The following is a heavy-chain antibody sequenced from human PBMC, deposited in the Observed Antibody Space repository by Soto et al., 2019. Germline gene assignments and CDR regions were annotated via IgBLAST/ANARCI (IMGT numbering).Heavy chain of an antibody. CDR1: GFTFNNYA. J-gene: IGHJ4*02. CDR2: ISGGGDTT. D-gene: IGHD3-10*01. CDR3: AKVRGGSGSLTPRVDF. Sequence: EVQLLESGGGLVQPGGSLRLSCAVSGFTFNNYAMTWVRQAPGKGLEWVSAISGGGDTTSYADSVKGRFTVSRDGSKKPLYLQMSSLRAEDTAVYYCAKVRGGSGSLTPRVDFWGQGTLVTVSS. V-gene: IGHV3-23*01.